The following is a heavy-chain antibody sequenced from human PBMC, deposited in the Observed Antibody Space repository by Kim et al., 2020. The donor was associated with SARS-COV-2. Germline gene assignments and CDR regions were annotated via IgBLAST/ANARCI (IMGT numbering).Heavy chain of an antibody. CDR3: AREIVGITDIKSRFDP. Sequence: GGSLRLSCAASGFTFNSYWMSWLRQAPGKGLEWVANIKGDGSEKYYLDSVRGRFTISRDNAKNSLSLQMNSLRAEDTAVYYCAREIVGITDIKSRFDPWGQGPLVSVSS. CDR2: IKGDGSEK. V-gene: IGHV3-7*01. D-gene: IGHD1-20*01. J-gene: IGHJ5*02. CDR1: GFTFNSYW.